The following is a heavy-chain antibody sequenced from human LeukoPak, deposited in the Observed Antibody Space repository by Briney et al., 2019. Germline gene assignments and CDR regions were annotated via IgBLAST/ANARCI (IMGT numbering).Heavy chain of an antibody. J-gene: IGHJ4*02. CDR3: ARGRYYYVGPFDY. CDR2: INPSSGGT. CDR1: GYTFTGYY. Sequence: ASVKVSCKASGYTFTGYYMHWVRQAPGQGLEWMGWINPSSGGTNYAQKFQGRVTMTRDTSISTAYMELSRLRSDDTAVYYCARGRYYYVGPFDYWGQGTLVTVSS. D-gene: IGHD3-10*01. V-gene: IGHV1-2*02.